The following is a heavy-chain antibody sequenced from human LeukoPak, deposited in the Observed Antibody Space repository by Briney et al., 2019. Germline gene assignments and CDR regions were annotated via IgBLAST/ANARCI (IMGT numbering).Heavy chain of an antibody. Sequence: TGGSLRLSCTASGLTFNTYAMHWVRQAPGKGLEWVAVISYDGSKKYYADSVKGRFTISRDNSKNTLYLQMNSLRAEDTAVYYCARDNHHRDYYDSSGYYRGYYYGMDVWGQGTTVTVSS. CDR2: ISYDGSKK. CDR1: GLTFNTYA. V-gene: IGHV3-30*14. J-gene: IGHJ6*02. D-gene: IGHD3-22*01. CDR3: ARDNHHRDYYDSSGYYRGYYYGMDV.